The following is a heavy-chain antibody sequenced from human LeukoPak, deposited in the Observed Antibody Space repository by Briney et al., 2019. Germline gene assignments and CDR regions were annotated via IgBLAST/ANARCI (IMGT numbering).Heavy chain of an antibody. D-gene: IGHD4-17*01. CDR2: ISSNGGST. CDR3: AREGNYGDYFDY. J-gene: IGHJ4*02. CDR1: GFTFSSYA. Sequence: EGSLRLSCAASGFTFSSYAMHWVRQAPGKGLEYVSAISSNGGSTYYANSVKGRFTISRDNSKNTLYLQMGSLRAEDMAVYYCAREGNYGDYFDYWGQGTLVTVSS. V-gene: IGHV3-64*01.